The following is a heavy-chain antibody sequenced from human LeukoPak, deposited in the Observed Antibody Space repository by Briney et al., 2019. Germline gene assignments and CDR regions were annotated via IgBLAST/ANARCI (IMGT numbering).Heavy chain of an antibody. Sequence: GRSLRLSCAASGFTFSSYAMHWVRQAPGKGLVWVSRINSDGSSTSYADSVKGRFTISRDNAKNTLYLQMNSLRAEDTAVYYCAREFQLYYYYYGMDVWGKGTTVTVSS. J-gene: IGHJ6*04. CDR3: AREFQLYYYYYGMDV. D-gene: IGHD2-2*01. V-gene: IGHV3-74*01. CDR1: GFTFSSYA. CDR2: INSDGSST.